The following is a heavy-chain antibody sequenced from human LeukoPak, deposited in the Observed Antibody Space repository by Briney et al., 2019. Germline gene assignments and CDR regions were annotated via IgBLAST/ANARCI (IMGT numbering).Heavy chain of an antibody. Sequence: SETLSLTCTVSGGSISDNYWSWIRQPPGKGLEWIGYAYYSGHTNYNSSLKSRVTMSLDTSKSQFSLRLSSVTAADTAVYFCARHPFATPFDYWGPGTLVTASS. CDR2: AYYSGHT. D-gene: IGHD2-15*01. CDR1: GGSISDNY. CDR3: ARHPFATPFDY. J-gene: IGHJ4*02. V-gene: IGHV4-59*08.